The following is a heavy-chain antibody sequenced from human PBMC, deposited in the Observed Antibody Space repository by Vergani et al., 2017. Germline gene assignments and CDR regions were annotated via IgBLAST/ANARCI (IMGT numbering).Heavy chain of an antibody. CDR1: GFTVSSNY. CDR2: IYSGGST. V-gene: IGHV3-53*01. CDR3: ARASGGYYSGFDY. Sequence: EVQLVESGGSLIQPGGSLRLSCAASGFTVSSNYMSWVRQAPGKGLEWVSVIYSGGSTYYADSVKGRFTISRDNSKNTLYLQMNSLRAEDTAVYYCARASGGYYSGFDYWGQGTLVTVSS. J-gene: IGHJ4*02. D-gene: IGHD1-26*01.